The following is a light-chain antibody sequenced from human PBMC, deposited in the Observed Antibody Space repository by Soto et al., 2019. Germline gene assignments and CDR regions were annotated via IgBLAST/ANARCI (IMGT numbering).Light chain of an antibody. Sequence: RVMMKYTATLSVSAGERATLSCRASQSVSSNLAWYQQKPGQAPRLLIYGASTRATGIPARFSGSGSGTEFTLTISCLQSEDFALYYCQQYNNWPRTFGEGTKVDIK. CDR2: GAS. J-gene: IGKJ4*01. CDR3: QQYNNWPRT. V-gene: IGKV3-15*01. CDR1: QSVSSN.